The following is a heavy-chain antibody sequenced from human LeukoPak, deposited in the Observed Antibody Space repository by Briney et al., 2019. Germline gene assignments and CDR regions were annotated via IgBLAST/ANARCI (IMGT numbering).Heavy chain of an antibody. CDR1: GGSIRSSSYN. D-gene: IGHD3-22*01. J-gene: IGHJ4*02. V-gene: IGHV4-39*07. CDR2: INHSGST. CDR3: ARPLYYYDSSGYGY. Sequence: SETLSLTCTVSGGSIRSSSYNWSWIRQPPGKGLEWIGEINHSGSTNYNPSLKSRVTISVDTSKNQFSLKLSSVTAADTAVYYCARPLYYYDSSGYGYWGQGTLVTVSS.